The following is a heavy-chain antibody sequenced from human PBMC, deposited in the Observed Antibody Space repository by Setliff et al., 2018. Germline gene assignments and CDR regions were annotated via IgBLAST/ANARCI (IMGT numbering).Heavy chain of an antibody. D-gene: IGHD6-19*01. J-gene: IGHJ6*02. CDR2: IYYSGST. Sequence: SETLSLTCTVSGGSISSSSYYWGWVRQPPGKGLEWIGSIYYSGSTYYNPSLKSRVTISVDTSKNQFSLKLSSVTAADTAVYYCARVSQYSSGWYYYYYGMDVWGQGTTVTVSS. CDR1: GGSISSSSYY. V-gene: IGHV4-39*07. CDR3: ARVSQYSSGWYYYYYGMDV.